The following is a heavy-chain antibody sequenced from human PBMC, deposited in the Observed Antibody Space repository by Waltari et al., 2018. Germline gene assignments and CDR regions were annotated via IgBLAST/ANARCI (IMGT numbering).Heavy chain of an antibody. CDR2: IIPSVGTA. CDR1: GGTFSSYA. J-gene: IGHJ5*02. V-gene: IGHV1-69*14. CDR3: LGDSSGYWVNWFDP. D-gene: IGHD3-22*01. Sequence: QVQLVQSGAEVKKPGSSVTVSCKASGGTFSSYAISWVRPAPGQGLEWMGGIIPSVGTANYAQKFQGRVTITADKSTSTAYMELSSLRSEDTAVYYCLGDSSGYWVNWFDPWGQGTLVTVSS.